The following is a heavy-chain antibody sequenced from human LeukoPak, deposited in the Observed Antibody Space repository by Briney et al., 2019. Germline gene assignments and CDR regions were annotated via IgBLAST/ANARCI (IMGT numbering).Heavy chain of an antibody. CDR1: GFTFGDYA. V-gene: IGHV3-49*04. CDR3: GVAATGRGADY. Sequence: GGSLRLSCTASGFTFGDYAMSWVRQAPGKGLEWVGFIRSKAYGGTTEYAASVKGRFTISRDDSISIAYLQMNSLKTEDTAVYYCGVAATGRGADYWGQGTLVTVSS. CDR2: IRSKAYGGTT. J-gene: IGHJ4*02. D-gene: IGHD2-15*01.